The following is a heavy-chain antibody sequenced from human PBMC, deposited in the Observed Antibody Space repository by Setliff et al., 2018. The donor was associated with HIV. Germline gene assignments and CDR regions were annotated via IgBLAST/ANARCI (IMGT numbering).Heavy chain of an antibody. Sequence: PGGSLRLSCVASGFSFSAYGMYWIRQAPGKGLEWVAFIRYDGTNKYYADSVKGRFTISRDNSKNTLYLQMNSLRAEDTAVYYCARRARESTALHSDWNDVLFFDYWGQGTLVTVSS. D-gene: IGHD1-1*01. J-gene: IGHJ4*02. CDR2: IRYDGTNK. V-gene: IGHV3-30*02. CDR3: ARRARESTALHSDWNDVLFFDY. CDR1: GFSFSAYG.